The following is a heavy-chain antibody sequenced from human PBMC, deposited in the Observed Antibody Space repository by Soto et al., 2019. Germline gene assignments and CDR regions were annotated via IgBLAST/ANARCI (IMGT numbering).Heavy chain of an antibody. V-gene: IGHV3-15*01. Sequence: GGSLRLSCAASGFTFSNAWMSWVRQAPGKGLEWVGRIKSKTDGGTTDYAAPVKGRFTISRDDSKNTLYLQMNSLKTEDTAVYYCTTDLIVVVVAATLEYFQHWGQGTLVTVSS. D-gene: IGHD2-15*01. CDR3: TTDLIVVVVAATLEYFQH. J-gene: IGHJ1*01. CDR1: GFTFSNAW. CDR2: IKSKTDGGTT.